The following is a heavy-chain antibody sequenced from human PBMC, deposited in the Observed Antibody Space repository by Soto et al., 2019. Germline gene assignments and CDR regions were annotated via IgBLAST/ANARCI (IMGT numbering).Heavy chain of an antibody. CDR1: GYTFTSYA. V-gene: IGHV1-3*01. Sequence: QVQLVQSGAEVKKPGASVKVSCKASGYTFTSYAMHWVRQAPGQRLEWMGWINAGNGNTKYSQKFQGRVTITRDTSASTAYMELSSLRSEDTAVYYCAREGGPTMVRGVIGVDAVDYWGQGTLVTVSS. J-gene: IGHJ4*02. CDR2: INAGNGNT. D-gene: IGHD3-10*01. CDR3: AREGGPTMVRGVIGVDAVDY.